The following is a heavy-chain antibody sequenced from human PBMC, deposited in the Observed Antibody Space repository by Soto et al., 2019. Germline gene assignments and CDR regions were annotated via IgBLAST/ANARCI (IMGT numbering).Heavy chain of an antibody. D-gene: IGHD2-15*01. CDR3: GSGLPQRVVAAPPSRFDP. V-gene: IGHV4-59*01. CDR1: GGSISSYY. J-gene: IGHJ5*02. CDR2: IYYSGST. Sequence: QVQLQESGPGLVKPSETLSLTCTVSGGSISSYYWSWIRQPPGKGLEWIGYIYYSGSTNYNPSLKRRVSRSVDTSQNQCSRKLSSVTAADTAVYYGGSGLPQRVVAAPPSRFDPWGQGSMVTVYS.